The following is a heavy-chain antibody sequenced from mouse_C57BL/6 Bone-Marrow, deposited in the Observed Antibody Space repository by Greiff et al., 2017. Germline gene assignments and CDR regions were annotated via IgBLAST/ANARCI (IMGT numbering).Heavy chain of an antibody. D-gene: IGHD2-4*01. J-gene: IGHJ3*01. CDR1: GYTFTDYY. Sequence: EVQLQQSGPELVKPGASVKISCKASGYTFTDYYLNWVKQSHGKSLEWIGDINPNTGGTSYNQKFKGKATLTVDKSSSTAYMELRSLTSEDSAVYYCAPVGGLRRGFAYWGQGTLVTVSA. V-gene: IGHV1-26*01. CDR3: APVGGLRRGFAY. CDR2: INPNTGGT.